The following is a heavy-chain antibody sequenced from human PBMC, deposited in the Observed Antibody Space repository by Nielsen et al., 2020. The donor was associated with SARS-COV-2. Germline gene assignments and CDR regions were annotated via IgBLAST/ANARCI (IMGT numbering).Heavy chain of an antibody. Sequence: GSLRLSCAASGFTFSSYSMNWVRQAPGKGLEWVSYISSSSSTIYYADSVKGRFTISRDNAKNSLYLQMNSLRDEDTAVYYCARDRIRAVAGTSHGMDVWGQGTTVTVSS. CDR1: GFTFSSYS. J-gene: IGHJ6*02. CDR2: ISSSSSTI. D-gene: IGHD6-19*01. CDR3: ARDRIRAVAGTSHGMDV. V-gene: IGHV3-48*02.